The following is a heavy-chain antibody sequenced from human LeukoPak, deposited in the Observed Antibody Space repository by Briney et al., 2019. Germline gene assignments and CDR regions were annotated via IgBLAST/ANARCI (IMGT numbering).Heavy chain of an antibody. CDR3: ARYGITIVRGGKYYFDS. CDR2: IHYSGTT. CDR1: GGSISGYF. J-gene: IGHJ4*02. D-gene: IGHD3-10*01. V-gene: IGHV4-59*08. Sequence: SETLSLTCTVPGGSISGYFWSWIRQPPGKGLEWIGYIHYSGTTNYNPSLNSRATISVDTSKNQFSLRLSSVTAADTAVYYCARYGITIVRGGKYYFDSWGQGTLVTVSS.